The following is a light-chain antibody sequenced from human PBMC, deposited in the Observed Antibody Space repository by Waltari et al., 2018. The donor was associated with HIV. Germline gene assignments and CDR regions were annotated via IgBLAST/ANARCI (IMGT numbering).Light chain of an antibody. CDR1: SSKIGSKT. CDR2: SNN. J-gene: IGLJ1*01. V-gene: IGLV1-44*01. CDR3: AAWEDSLNGPNYV. Sequence: QSVLTQPPSASGAPGQSVIISCSGSSSKIGSKTVNWYRQLPGTAPKLLIYSNNQRPSGVPDRFSGSKSGTSASLAISGLQSGDEADYYCAAWEDSLNGPNYVFGSGTTVTVL.